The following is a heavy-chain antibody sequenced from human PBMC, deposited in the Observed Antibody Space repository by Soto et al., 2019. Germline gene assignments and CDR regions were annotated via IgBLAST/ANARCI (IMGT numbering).Heavy chain of an antibody. Sequence: XSVKVPCKASGYTFTSYGISWVRQAPGQGLEWMGWISAYNGNTNYAQKLQGRVTMTTETSTSTAYMELRSLRSDDTAVYYCARDTNTAMVPIDYWGQGTLVTGSS. CDR1: GYTFTSYG. CDR2: ISAYNGNT. V-gene: IGHV1-18*01. CDR3: ARDTNTAMVPIDY. J-gene: IGHJ4*02. D-gene: IGHD5-18*01.